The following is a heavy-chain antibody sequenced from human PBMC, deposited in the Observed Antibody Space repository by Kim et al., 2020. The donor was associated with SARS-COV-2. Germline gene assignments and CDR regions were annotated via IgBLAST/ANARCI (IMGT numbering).Heavy chain of an antibody. V-gene: IGHV4-30-4*01. J-gene: IGHJ4*02. CDR2: IYYSGST. CDR1: GGSISSGDYY. D-gene: IGHD3-22*01. Sequence: SETLSLTCTVSGGSISSGDYYWSWIRQPPGKGLEWIGYIYYSGSTYYNPSLKSRVTISVDTSKNQFSLKLSSVTAADTAVYYCARVSSSYYDSSGYYMGDYRGQGTLVTVSS. CDR3: ARVSSSYYDSSGYYMGDY.